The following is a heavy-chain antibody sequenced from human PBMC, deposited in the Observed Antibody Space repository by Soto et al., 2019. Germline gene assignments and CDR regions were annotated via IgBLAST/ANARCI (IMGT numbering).Heavy chain of an antibody. CDR3: ARLGGYDTVGYYYLWDS. J-gene: IGHJ5*01. D-gene: IGHD3-22*01. CDR2: INHSGST. CDR1: DGCMNSERSY. Sequence: PXATLSLPSRVSDGCMNSERSYWGWIRQPPGKGLEWIGVINHSGSTYHNLSLKGRVTMSVDASRNQFSLKLTSMTAADTAVYYCARLGGYDTVGYYYLWDSWGQGTLVTFSS. V-gene: IGHV4-39*01.